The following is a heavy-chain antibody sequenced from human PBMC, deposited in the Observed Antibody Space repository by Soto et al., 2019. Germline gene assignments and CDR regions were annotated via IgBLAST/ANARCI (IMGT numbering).Heavy chain of an antibody. Sequence: GGSLRLSCAASGFTFSSYGMSWVRQAPGKGLEWVSAISGSGGSTYYADSVKGRFTISRDNSKNTLYLQMNSLRAEDTAVYYCASDPGERWLQFGYWGQGTLVTVSS. CDR2: ISGSGGST. CDR1: GFTFSSYG. J-gene: IGHJ4*02. V-gene: IGHV3-23*01. CDR3: ASDPGERWLQFGY. D-gene: IGHD5-12*01.